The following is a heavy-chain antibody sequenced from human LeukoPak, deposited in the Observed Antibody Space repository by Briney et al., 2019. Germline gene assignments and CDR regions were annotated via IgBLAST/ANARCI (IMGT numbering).Heavy chain of an antibody. CDR1: GGSIDSSSYY. J-gene: IGHJ6*03. Sequence: SETLSLTCTVSGGSIDSSSYYWDWIRQPPGKGLEWLGNIYYSGTTFYTSSLKSRVTISTDMSKNQFSLRLTSVTAADTAVYYCARQRADYFYHYMDVWGKGSTVIVSS. CDR2: IYYSGTT. CDR3: ARQRADYFYHYMDV. V-gene: IGHV4-39*01.